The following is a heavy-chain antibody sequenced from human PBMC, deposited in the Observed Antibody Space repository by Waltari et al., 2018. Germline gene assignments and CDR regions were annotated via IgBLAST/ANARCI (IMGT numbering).Heavy chain of an antibody. J-gene: IGHJ4*02. CDR1: GGSISSSSYY. D-gene: IGHD6-13*01. V-gene: IGHV4-39*07. CDR2: IYYSGST. CDR3: AREGIAAAGTTTDY. Sequence: QLQLQESGPGLVKPSETLSLTCTVSGGSISSSSYYWGWLRQPPGKGLEWIGSIYYSGSTYYNPSLKSRVTISVDTSKNQFSLKLSSVTAADTAVYYCAREGIAAAGTTTDYWGQGTLVTVSS.